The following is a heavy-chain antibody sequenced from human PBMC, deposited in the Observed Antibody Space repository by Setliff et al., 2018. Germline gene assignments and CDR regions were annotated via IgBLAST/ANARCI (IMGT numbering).Heavy chain of an antibody. V-gene: IGHV1-69*13. CDR2: INPIFGTA. CDR3: ARSPAVLGIVYLDP. CDR1: GGTFSTFG. J-gene: IGHJ5*02. Sequence: SVKVSCKTSGGTFSTFGIHWVRQAPGQGLVWMGGINPIFGTAHYAQKFQGRVTITADESTSTAYMELDSLRSEDTAVYYCARSPAVLGIVYLDPWGQGTLVTVSS. D-gene: IGHD2-15*01.